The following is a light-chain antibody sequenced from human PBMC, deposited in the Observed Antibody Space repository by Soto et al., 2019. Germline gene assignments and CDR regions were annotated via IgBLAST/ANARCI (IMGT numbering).Light chain of an antibody. CDR2: DAS. CDR1: QDISNY. V-gene: IGKV1-33*01. Sequence: DIQMTQSPSSLSASVGDRVTITCQASQDISNYLNWYQQKPGKAPKLLIYDASNLETGVPSRFSGSGSGTDFTFTISSLQPEDIATYYCQQYQGFPFTFGQGTKLEI. J-gene: IGKJ2*01. CDR3: QQYQGFPFT.